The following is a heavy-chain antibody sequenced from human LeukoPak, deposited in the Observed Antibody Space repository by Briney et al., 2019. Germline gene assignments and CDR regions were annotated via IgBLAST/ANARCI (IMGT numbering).Heavy chain of an antibody. CDR3: ARDHRGQWLVRSFDP. J-gene: IGHJ5*02. D-gene: IGHD6-19*01. CDR1: GYTFTSYG. V-gene: IGHV1-18*01. CDR2: ISAYNGNT. Sequence: ASVKVSCKASGYTFTSYGISWVRQAPGQGLEWMGWISAYNGNTSYAQKLQGRVTMTTDTSTSTAYMELRSLRSDDTAVYYCARDHRGQWLVRSFDPWGQGTLVTVSS.